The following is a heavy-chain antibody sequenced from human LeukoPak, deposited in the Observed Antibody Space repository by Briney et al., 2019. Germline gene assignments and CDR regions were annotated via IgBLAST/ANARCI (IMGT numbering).Heavy chain of an antibody. Sequence: GGSLRLSCAASGFTFSSYSMNWVRQAPGKGLEWVSSISSSSSYIYYADSVKGRFTISRDNSKNTLYLQMNSLRAEDTAVYYCAKDWQWLFWGQGTLVTVSS. V-gene: IGHV3-21*01. J-gene: IGHJ4*02. D-gene: IGHD6-19*01. CDR1: GFTFSSYS. CDR2: ISSSSSYI. CDR3: AKDWQWLF.